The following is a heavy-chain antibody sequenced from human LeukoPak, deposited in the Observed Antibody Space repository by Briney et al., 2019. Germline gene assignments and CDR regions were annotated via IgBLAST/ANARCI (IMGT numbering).Heavy chain of an antibody. CDR2: ISSSFGTV. CDR1: GFTFSDYY. CDR3: VKGGGRDYNYWRAYFDY. D-gene: IGHD3-3*01. J-gene: IGHJ4*02. V-gene: IGHV3-11*01. Sequence: GGSLRLSCAASGFTFSDYYMSWIRQAPGKGLEWASYISSSFGTVDYADSVKGRFTVSRDNANNSLYLQMNSLRAEDTAVYYCVKGGGRDYNYWRAYFDYWGQGTLVTVSS.